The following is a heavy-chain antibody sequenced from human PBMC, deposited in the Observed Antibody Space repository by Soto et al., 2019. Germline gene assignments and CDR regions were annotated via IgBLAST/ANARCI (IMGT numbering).Heavy chain of an antibody. V-gene: IGHV3-30-3*01. J-gene: IGHJ3*02. Sequence: QVQLVESGGGVVQPGRSLRLSCAASGFTISSYAMHWVRQAPGKGLEWVAVISYDGSNKYYADSVKGRFTISRDNSKNTLYLQMNSLRAEDTAVYYCARYIVVVTATYAFDIWGQGTMVTVSS. D-gene: IGHD2-21*02. CDR3: ARYIVVVTATYAFDI. CDR1: GFTISSYA. CDR2: ISYDGSNK.